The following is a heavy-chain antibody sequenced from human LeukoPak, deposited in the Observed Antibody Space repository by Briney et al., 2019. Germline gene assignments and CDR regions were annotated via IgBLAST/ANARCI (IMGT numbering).Heavy chain of an antibody. V-gene: IGHV3-11*01. CDR1: GFTFSAYY. CDR3: ARVKGATDY. Sequence: GGSLRLSCAASGFTFSAYYMTWIRQAPGKGLEWVSYIGSSGSSICYADSVRGRFTISRDNAKNSLYLQMNSLRAEDTAVYYCARVKGATDYWGQGTLVTVSS. D-gene: IGHD3-16*01. CDR2: IGSSGSSI. J-gene: IGHJ4*02.